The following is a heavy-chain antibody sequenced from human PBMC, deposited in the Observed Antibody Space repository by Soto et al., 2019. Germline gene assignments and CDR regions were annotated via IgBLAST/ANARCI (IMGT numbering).Heavy chain of an antibody. J-gene: IGHJ5*02. CDR3: ARVRGYDFGWFEP. CDR1: GGSISSYY. V-gene: IGHV4-59*01. D-gene: IGHD5-12*01. CDR2: IYYSGST. Sequence: SETLSLTCTVSGGSISSYYWSWIRQPPGKGLEWIGYIYYSGSTNYNPSLKSRVTISVDTSKNQFSLELSSVTAADTAVYYCARVRGYDFGWFEPWGQGTLVTVSS.